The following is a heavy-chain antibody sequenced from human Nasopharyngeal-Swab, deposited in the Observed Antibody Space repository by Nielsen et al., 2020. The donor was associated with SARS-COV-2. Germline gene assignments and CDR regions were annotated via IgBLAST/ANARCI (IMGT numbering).Heavy chain of an antibody. D-gene: IGHD6-19*01. J-gene: IGHJ4*02. CDR2: ISYDGSNK. V-gene: IGHV3-30*18. CDR1: GFTFSSYG. CDR3: AKSGGGWYQGD. Sequence: GESLKVSCAASGFTFSSYGMHWVRQAPGKGLEWVAVISYDGSNKYYADSVKGRFTISRDNSKNTLYLQMNSLRAEDTAVYYCAKSGGGWYQGDWGQGTLVTVSS.